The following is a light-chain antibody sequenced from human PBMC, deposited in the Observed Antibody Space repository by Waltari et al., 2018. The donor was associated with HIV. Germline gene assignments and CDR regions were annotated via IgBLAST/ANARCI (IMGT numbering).Light chain of an antibody. Sequence: EIVMTQSPATLSVSPGERATVSCTASQSVSSNVAWYQQNPGQAPRLLIYGASTRATGIPARFSGSGSGTEFTLTISSLQSEDFAVYYCQQNHDWPPTTFGQGTRLEIK. CDR1: QSVSSN. CDR2: GAS. J-gene: IGKJ5*01. V-gene: IGKV3-15*01. CDR3: QQNHDWPPTT.